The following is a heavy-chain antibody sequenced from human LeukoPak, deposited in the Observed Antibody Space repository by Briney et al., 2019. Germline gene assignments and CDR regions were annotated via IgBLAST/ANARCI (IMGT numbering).Heavy chain of an antibody. Sequence: ASVKVSCKASGYTFTGYYMHWVRQAPGQGLEWMGWINPNSGGTNYAQKFQGRVTMTRDTSISTAYMELSRLRSDDTAVYYCARDGGIAVAGSYNWFDPWGRGTLVTVSS. D-gene: IGHD6-19*01. CDR1: GYTFTGYY. CDR2: INPNSGGT. CDR3: ARDGGIAVAGSYNWFDP. V-gene: IGHV1-2*02. J-gene: IGHJ5*02.